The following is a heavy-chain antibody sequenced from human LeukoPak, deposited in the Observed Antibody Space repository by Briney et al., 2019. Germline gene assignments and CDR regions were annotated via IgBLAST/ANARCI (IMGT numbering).Heavy chain of an antibody. CDR2: IYSGGRT. CDR3: AREGSGSAYYYGMDV. V-gene: IGHV3-66*01. J-gene: IGHJ6*02. Sequence: GDSLTLFRSPSGFTLSSNYMSCLRPPPGKGLEWFSEIYSGGRTYYADSVKGRFTISRDNSKNTLYLQMNSLRAEDTAVYYCAREGSGSAYYYGMDVWGQGTTVTVSS. CDR1: GFTLSSNY. D-gene: IGHD1-26*01.